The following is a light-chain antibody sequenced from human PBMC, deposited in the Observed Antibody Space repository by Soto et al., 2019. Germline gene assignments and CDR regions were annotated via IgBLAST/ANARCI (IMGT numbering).Light chain of an antibody. CDR1: QLFSSN. V-gene: IGKV3-15*01. Sequence: EIVMTQSPATLSVSAGESVTLSCRASQLFSSNLAWYQRRPGQAPRLLIYGSSTRATGVPPRFSGSASGTEFTLTISRLEPEDFAVYYCQQYGTSRTFGQGTKVDIK. J-gene: IGKJ1*01. CDR3: QQYGTSRT. CDR2: GSS.